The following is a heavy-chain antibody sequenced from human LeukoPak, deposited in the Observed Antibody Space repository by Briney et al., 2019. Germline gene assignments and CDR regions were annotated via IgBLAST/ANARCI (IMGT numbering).Heavy chain of an antibody. D-gene: IGHD6-19*01. CDR1: GFTFSSSW. V-gene: IGHV3-30*18. CDR2: ISYDGSNK. Sequence: PGGSLRLSCAASGFTFSSSWMTWVRQAPGKGLEWVAVISYDGSNKYYADSVKGRFTISRDNSKNTLYLQMNSLRAEDTAVYYCAKDLGQQWLVLDYWGQGTLVTVSS. J-gene: IGHJ4*02. CDR3: AKDLGQQWLVLDY.